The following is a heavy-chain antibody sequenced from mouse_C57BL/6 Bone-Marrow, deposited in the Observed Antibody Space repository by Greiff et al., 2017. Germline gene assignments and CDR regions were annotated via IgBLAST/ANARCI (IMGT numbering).Heavy chain of an antibody. CDR3: ARHSVPYWYFDV. J-gene: IGHJ1*03. Sequence: EVHLVESGGGLVQPGGSLKLSCAASGFTFSDYYMYWVRQTPEKRLEWVAYISNGGGSTYYPDTVKGRFTISRDNAKNTLYLQMSRLKSEDTAMYYCARHSVPYWYFDVWGTGTTVTVSS. V-gene: IGHV5-12*01. CDR2: ISNGGGST. CDR1: GFTFSDYY. D-gene: IGHD1-1*01.